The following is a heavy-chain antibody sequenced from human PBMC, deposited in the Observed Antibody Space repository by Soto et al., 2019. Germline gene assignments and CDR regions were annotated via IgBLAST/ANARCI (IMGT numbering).Heavy chain of an antibody. Sequence: SETLSLTCAVSGGSISSSNWLSWVLQPPGKGLEWIGEIYHSGSTNYNPSLKSRVTISVDKSKNQFSLKLSSVTAADTAVYYCARDLGNPEYSSTSNWFDPWGQGTLVTVSS. D-gene: IGHD6-6*01. CDR1: GGSISSSNW. CDR3: ARDLGNPEYSSTSNWFDP. CDR2: IYHSGST. J-gene: IGHJ5*02. V-gene: IGHV4-4*02.